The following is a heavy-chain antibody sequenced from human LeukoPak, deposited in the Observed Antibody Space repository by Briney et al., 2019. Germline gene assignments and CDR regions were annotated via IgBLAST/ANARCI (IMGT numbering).Heavy chain of an antibody. J-gene: IGHJ4*02. CDR1: GFTFSDYY. Sequence: GGSLRLSCAASGFTFSDYYMSWIRQAPGKGLEWVSYISSSGSTIYYADSVKGRFTISRDNSKNTVYLQMNSLRLEDTAVYYCARDLSTRYTYDFWGQGTLVTVSS. CDR3: ARDLSTRYTYDF. D-gene: IGHD3-16*02. V-gene: IGHV3-11*04. CDR2: ISSSGSTI.